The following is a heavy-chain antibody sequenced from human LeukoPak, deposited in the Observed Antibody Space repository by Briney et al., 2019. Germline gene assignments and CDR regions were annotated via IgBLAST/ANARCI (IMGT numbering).Heavy chain of an antibody. J-gene: IGHJ5*02. CDR2: IYYSGST. Sequence: SETLSLTCTVSGGSIRNYYWNWIRQPPGKGLEWIGYIYYSGSTNYNPSLKSRVIMSVDTAKNQFSLKLRSVTAADTAVYYCAGHSSSWYNWFDPWGQGTLVTVSS. CDR1: GGSIRNYY. D-gene: IGHD6-13*01. CDR3: AGHSSSWYNWFDP. V-gene: IGHV4-59*01.